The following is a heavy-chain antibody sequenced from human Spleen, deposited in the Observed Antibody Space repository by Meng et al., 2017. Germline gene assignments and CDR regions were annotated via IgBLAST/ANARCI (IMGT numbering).Heavy chain of an antibody. V-gene: IGHV1-2*06. CDR3: ARDASCDH. Sequence: QVPLVRAGAEGKKPGASVKVSCKASGYSFTAYYIHWVRQAPGQGLEWMGRINPNSGDTNYAQKFQGRVTMTRDTSISTAYMELSRLISDDTAVYYCARDASCDHWGQGTLVTVSS. CDR2: INPNSGDT. J-gene: IGHJ4*02. CDR1: GYSFTAYY. D-gene: IGHD3-16*02.